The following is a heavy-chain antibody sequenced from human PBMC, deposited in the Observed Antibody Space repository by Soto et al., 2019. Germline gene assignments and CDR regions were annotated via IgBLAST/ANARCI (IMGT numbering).Heavy chain of an antibody. CDR3: ARDHLVPDSNWFDP. CDR2: IYYSGST. CDR1: GGSISSGGYY. V-gene: IGHV4-31*03. J-gene: IGHJ5*02. Sequence: SETLSLTCTVSGGSISSGGYYWSWIRQHPGKGLEWIGYIYYSGSTYYNPSLKSRVTISVDTSKNQFSLKLSSVTAADTAVYYCARDHLVPDSNWFDPWGQGTLVTVSS. D-gene: IGHD2-2*01.